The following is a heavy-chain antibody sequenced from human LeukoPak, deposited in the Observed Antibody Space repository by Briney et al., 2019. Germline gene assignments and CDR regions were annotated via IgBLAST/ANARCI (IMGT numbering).Heavy chain of an antibody. Sequence: PSETLSLTCGVSGGSVINTNWWTRVRQPPGKGLEWIGEVHLDGRTNYNPSLESRLTMSVDVSENQVSLKLTSVTAADTAVYYCARDGGYYRPLDYSGQGTLVTVSS. D-gene: IGHD3-22*01. CDR2: VHLDGRT. J-gene: IGHJ4*02. CDR3: ARDGGYYRPLDY. V-gene: IGHV4-4*02. CDR1: GGSVINTNW.